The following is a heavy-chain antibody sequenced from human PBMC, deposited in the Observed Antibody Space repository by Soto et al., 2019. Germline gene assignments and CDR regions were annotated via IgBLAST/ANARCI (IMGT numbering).Heavy chain of an antibody. V-gene: IGHV3-30*18. Sequence: GGSLRLSSPASGFTFSDFGMHWVRQASGKGLEWVAIISYDGIRKYYAYAVNGRVTISRDTSKGAGYLQMNSLTPEDTAVDDFGKDFKVSGVHYGSLSYYYGMDVWGPGTTVTVSS. D-gene: IGHD3-10*01. CDR2: ISYDGIRK. J-gene: IGHJ6*02. CDR3: GKDFKVSGVHYGSLSYYYGMDV. CDR1: GFTFSDFG.